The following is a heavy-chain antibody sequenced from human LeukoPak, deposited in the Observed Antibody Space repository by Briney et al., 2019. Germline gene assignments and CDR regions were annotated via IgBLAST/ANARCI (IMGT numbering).Heavy chain of an antibody. CDR2: ISAYNGHT. CDR1: GYTFTIYG. D-gene: IGHD2-15*01. V-gene: IGHV1-18*01. Sequence: APSAKLSCKASGYTFTIYGISGVPGAPAQGLECRVGISAYNGHTKYTQTPQGRVPMTTDTSTSRAHVELGSLRSDDTAVYYCARYNGYCSGSSCYHFDYWGQGTLVTVSS. J-gene: IGHJ4*02. CDR3: ARYNGYCSGSSCYHFDY.